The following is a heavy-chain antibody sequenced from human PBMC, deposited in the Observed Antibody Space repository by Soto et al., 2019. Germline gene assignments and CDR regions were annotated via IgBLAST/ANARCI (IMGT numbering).Heavy chain of an antibody. J-gene: IGHJ4*02. V-gene: IGHV1-18*01. Sequence: ASVKVSCKASGYTFTSYGFSWVRQAPGQGLEWMGWISASNGNANYAQKLQGRVTMTTDTSTGTAYMELRSLRSDDTAVYYCARGRYNWNYDHFDYWGQGTLVTVSS. CDR3: ARGRYNWNYDHFDY. D-gene: IGHD1-7*01. CDR1: GYTFTSYG. CDR2: ISASNGNA.